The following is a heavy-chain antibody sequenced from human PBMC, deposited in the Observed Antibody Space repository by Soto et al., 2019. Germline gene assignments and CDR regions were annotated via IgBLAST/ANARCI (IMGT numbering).Heavy chain of an antibody. Sequence: PSESLCLTCVDSRASLIADNRSCIRQPPGKGLEWIGYLYYSGNTFYNPSLKSRVTISVDTSKNQFSLKLSSVTAADTAVYYCARRRDAYNFFDYWGQGTLVTVSS. J-gene: IGHJ4*02. CDR1: RASLIADN. V-gene: IGHV4-59*08. CDR3: ARRRDAYNFFDY. CDR2: LYYSGNT. D-gene: IGHD2-2*01.